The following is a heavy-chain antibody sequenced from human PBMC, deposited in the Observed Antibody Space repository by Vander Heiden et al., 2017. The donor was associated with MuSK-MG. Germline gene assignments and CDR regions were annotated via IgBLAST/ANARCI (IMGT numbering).Heavy chain of an antibody. D-gene: IGHD3-10*01. CDR2: ISADGGNE. CDR1: GSTFSTSP. Sequence: QVQLVESGGGVVQPGRSLRLSCAASGSTFSTSPMHWGRQAPGKGLDWVALISADGGNEYYADSVKGRFTISRDSSKNTLYLQMNSLRGEDTAIYYCARDHRVSLGEYPRRLYYYGMDVWGQGTTVTVSS. V-gene: IGHV3-30*01. CDR3: ARDHRVSLGEYPRRLYYYGMDV. J-gene: IGHJ6*02.